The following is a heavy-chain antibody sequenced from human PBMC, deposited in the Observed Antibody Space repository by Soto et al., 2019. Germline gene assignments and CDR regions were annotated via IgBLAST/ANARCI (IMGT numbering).Heavy chain of an antibody. CDR1: GFTFSNYW. CDR2: IKPDGTEK. J-gene: IGHJ3*02. CDR3: ARASPTSIVGATGGLDI. D-gene: IGHD1-26*01. Sequence: GGSLRLSCVISGFTFSNYWMTWVRQAPGKGLEWVANIKPDGTEKYYVDSVKGRFTISRDNAKNSLFLQMNSLRAEDTAVYYCARASPTSIVGATGGLDIWGQGTMVTVSS. V-gene: IGHV3-7*01.